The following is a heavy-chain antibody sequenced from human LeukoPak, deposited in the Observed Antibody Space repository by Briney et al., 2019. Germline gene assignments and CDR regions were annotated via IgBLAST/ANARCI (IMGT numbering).Heavy chain of an antibody. J-gene: IGHJ4*02. V-gene: IGHV3-30*04. CDR2: ISYDGSNK. CDR1: GFTFSSYA. CDR3: ARDDGPTPFDY. Sequence: GGSLRLSCAASGFTFSSYAMHWVRQAPGKGLEWMAVISYDGSNKYYADSVKGRFTISRDNSKNTLYLQMNSLRAEDTAVYYCARDDGPTPFDYWGQGTLVTVSS.